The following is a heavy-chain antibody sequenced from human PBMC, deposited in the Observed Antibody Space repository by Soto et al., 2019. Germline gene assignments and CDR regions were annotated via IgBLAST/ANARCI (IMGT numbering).Heavy chain of an antibody. J-gene: IGHJ4*02. CDR3: ARDLMGAPSY. V-gene: IGHV3-23*01. CDR2: ISGSGSST. Sequence: GGSLRLSCAASGFTFSSYAMIWVRQAPGKGLEWVSVISGSGSSTYYVDSVKGRFTISRDNSKNTLYLQMNSLRAEDTAVYYCARDLMGAPSYWGQGTLVTVSS. D-gene: IGHD1-26*01. CDR1: GFTFSSYA.